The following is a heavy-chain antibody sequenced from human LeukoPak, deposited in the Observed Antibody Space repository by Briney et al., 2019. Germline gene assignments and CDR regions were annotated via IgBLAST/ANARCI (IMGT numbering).Heavy chain of an antibody. J-gene: IGHJ4*02. V-gene: IGHV3-23*01. Sequence: GGSLRLSCAASGFTFSSYAMSWVRQAPGKGLEWVSAISGSGGSTYYADSVKGRFTISRDNSKNTLYLQMNSLRAEDTAVYYCAKDGRLSQCNWNDRYFDYWGQGTLVTVSS. CDR1: GFTFSSYA. CDR3: AKDGRLSQCNWNDRYFDY. D-gene: IGHD1-20*01. CDR2: ISGSGGST.